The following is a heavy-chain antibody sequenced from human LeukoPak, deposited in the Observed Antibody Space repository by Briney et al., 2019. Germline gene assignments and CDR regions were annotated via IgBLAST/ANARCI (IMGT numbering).Heavy chain of an antibody. CDR1: GYSISSGYY. J-gene: IGHJ4*02. Sequence: SETLSLTCAVSGYSISSGYYWGWIRQPPGKGLEWIGSVYHSGSTYYNPSLKSRVTTSVDTSKNQFSLKLSSVTAADTAVYYCARENSSGWYSWPDFDYWGQGTLVTVSS. CDR3: ARENSSGWYSWPDFDY. V-gene: IGHV4-38-2*02. D-gene: IGHD6-19*01. CDR2: VYHSGST.